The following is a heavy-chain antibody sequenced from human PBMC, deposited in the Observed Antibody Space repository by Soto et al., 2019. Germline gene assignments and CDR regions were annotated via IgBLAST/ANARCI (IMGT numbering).Heavy chain of an antibody. D-gene: IGHD3-10*01. V-gene: IGHV3-66*01. CDR2: IGTTDGT. J-gene: IGHJ4*02. CDR3: ARDPPGLGSYSYDH. CDR1: GFTVSSNF. Sequence: EVQLVESGGGLVQPGGSLRLSCAASGFTVSSNFMSWFRQPPGKGLEWISVIGTTDGTYYAGSVKGRFTISTDNFKNTLYLQMNGLRAEDTAVYFCARDPPGLGSYSYDHWGQGTLVTVSS.